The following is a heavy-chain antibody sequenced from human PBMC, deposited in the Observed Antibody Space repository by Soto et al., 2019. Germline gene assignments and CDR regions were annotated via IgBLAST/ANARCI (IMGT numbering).Heavy chain of an antibody. CDR3: AKDKRCYSNSGDYYYYGMDV. D-gene: IGHD4-4*01. Sequence: GGSLRLSCAASGFTFDDYAMHWVRQAPGKGLEWVSGISWNSGSIGYADSVKGRFTISRDNAKNSLYLQMNSLRAEDTALYYCAKDKRCYSNSGDYYYYGMDVWGQGTTVTVSS. CDR2: ISWNSGSI. CDR1: GFTFDDYA. V-gene: IGHV3-9*01. J-gene: IGHJ6*02.